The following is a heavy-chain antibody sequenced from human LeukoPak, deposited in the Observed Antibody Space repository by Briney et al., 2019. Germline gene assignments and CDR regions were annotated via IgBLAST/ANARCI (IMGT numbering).Heavy chain of an antibody. Sequence: ASVKVSCKASGGTFSSYAISWVRQAPGQGLEWMGRIIPIFGTANYAQKFQGRVTITTDESTSTAYMELSSLRSEDTAVYYCARSRDRITGPVNPYYFDYWGQGTLVTVSS. CDR1: GGTFSSYA. D-gene: IGHD1-14*01. CDR2: IIPIFGTA. CDR3: ARSRDRITGPVNPYYFDY. V-gene: IGHV1-69*05. J-gene: IGHJ4*02.